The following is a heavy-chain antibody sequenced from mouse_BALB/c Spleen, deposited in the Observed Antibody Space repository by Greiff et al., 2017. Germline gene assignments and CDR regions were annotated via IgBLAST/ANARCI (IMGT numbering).Heavy chain of an antibody. D-gene: IGHD2-3*01. CDR2: IWSGGST. V-gene: IGHV2-2*01. Sequence: VKVVESGPGLVQPSQSLSITCTVSGFSLTSYGVHWVRQSPGKGLEWLGVIWSGGSTDYNAAFISRLSISKDNSKSQVFFKMNSLQTDDTAIYYCVRDLDGYYGAYWGQGTLVTVSA. CDR1: GFSLTSYG. CDR3: VRDLDGYYGAY. J-gene: IGHJ3*01.